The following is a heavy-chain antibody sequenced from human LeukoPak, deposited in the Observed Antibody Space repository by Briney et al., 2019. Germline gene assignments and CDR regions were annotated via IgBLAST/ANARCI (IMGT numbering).Heavy chain of an antibody. CDR3: ARGPRIAVAGTYFDY. D-gene: IGHD6-19*01. Sequence: GGSLRLSCAASGFTVSSNYMSWVRQAPGKGLEWVSIIYSGSSTYYADSVKGRFSISRDNSKNTVYLQMNSLRAEDTAVYYCARGPRIAVAGTYFDYWGQGTLVTVSS. V-gene: IGHV3-66*01. J-gene: IGHJ4*02. CDR1: GFTVSSNY. CDR2: IYSGSST.